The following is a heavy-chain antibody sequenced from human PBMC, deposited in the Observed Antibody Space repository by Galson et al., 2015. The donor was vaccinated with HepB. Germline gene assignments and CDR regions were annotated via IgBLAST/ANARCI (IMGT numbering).Heavy chain of an antibody. D-gene: IGHD1-26*01. CDR2: ISSSRSYI. J-gene: IGHJ3*02. CDR1: GFTFSSYS. V-gene: IGHV3-21*01. CDR3: ADSGSLYDAFDI. Sequence: SLRLSCAASGFTFSSYSMNWVRQAPGKGLEWVSSISSSRSYIYYADSVKGRFTISRDNAKNTLYLQMNSLRAEDTAVYYCADSGSLYDAFDIWGQGTMVTVSS.